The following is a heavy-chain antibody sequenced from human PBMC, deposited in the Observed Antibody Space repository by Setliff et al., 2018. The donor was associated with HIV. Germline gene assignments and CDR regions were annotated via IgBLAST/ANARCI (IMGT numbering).Heavy chain of an antibody. Sequence: GGSLRLSCAASGFTFGDYAIHWVRQAPGKGLEWVAVISYDGSYKNYAESVKGRFTISRDNSKNTLYVQMNSLSVEDTAVYYCVKNLYTEMWGEIFDSWGRGTLVTVSS. CDR3: VKNLYTEMWGEIFDS. CDR1: GFTFGDYA. D-gene: IGHD3-16*01. J-gene: IGHJ4*02. CDR2: ISYDGSYK. V-gene: IGHV3-30*04.